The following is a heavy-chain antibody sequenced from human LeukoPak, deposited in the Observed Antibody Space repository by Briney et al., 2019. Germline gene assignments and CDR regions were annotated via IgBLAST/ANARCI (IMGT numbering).Heavy chain of an antibody. V-gene: IGHV6-1*01. Sequence: SQTLSLTCALSGDSVSSNSAAWNWIRQSPSRGLEWLGRTYYRAKWYNDYAVSVKSRITINPDTSKNQFSLQLNSVTPEDTAVYYCARGDYGGKARGGAYYFDYWGQGTLVTISS. J-gene: IGHJ4*02. CDR2: TYYRAKWYN. CDR1: GDSVSSNSAA. D-gene: IGHD4-23*01. CDR3: ARGDYGGKARGGAYYFDY.